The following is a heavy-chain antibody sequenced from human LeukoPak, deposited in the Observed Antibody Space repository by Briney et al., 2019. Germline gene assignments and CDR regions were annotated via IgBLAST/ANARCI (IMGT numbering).Heavy chain of an antibody. CDR1: GGSISSYY. V-gene: IGHV4-59*08. CDR2: IYYSGST. J-gene: IGHJ4*02. CDR3: ASGALGAFFDY. Sequence: SETLSLTCTVSGGSISSYYWSWIRQPPGKGLEWIGYIYYSGSTNYNPSLKSRVTISVDTSKNQFSLKLSAVTAADTAVYYCASGALGAFFDYWGQGTLVTVSS.